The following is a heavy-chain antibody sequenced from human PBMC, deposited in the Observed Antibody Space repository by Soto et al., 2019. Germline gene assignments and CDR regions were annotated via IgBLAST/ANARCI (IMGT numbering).Heavy chain of an antibody. CDR2: INGGNGDT. CDR1: GNTFTRNA. V-gene: IGHV1-3*01. J-gene: IGHJ6*02. CDR3: ARPYNWNARLGMDV. D-gene: IGHD1-1*01. Sequence: GASVKVSCKASGNTFTRNAMHWVRQAPGQRLEWMGWINGGNGDTRFSQKFQDRVTITRDTSASTAYMELSSLRSEDTAVYYCARPYNWNARLGMDVSGQGTTVTVSS.